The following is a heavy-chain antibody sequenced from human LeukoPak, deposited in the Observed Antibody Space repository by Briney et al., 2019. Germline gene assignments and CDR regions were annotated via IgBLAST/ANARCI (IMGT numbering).Heavy chain of an antibody. CDR1: GYSFTTYW. V-gene: IGHV5-51*01. CDR2: IYPGDSDT. J-gene: IGHJ4*02. D-gene: IGHD5-12*01. Sequence: GESVQISCKGSGYSFTTYWIGWVREMPGKGLEWMGIIYPGDSDTRYSPSFEGQVTISADKSISTAYLQWSSLKASDTAMYYCAGGYDEDYFDYWGQGTLVTVSS. CDR3: AGGYDEDYFDY.